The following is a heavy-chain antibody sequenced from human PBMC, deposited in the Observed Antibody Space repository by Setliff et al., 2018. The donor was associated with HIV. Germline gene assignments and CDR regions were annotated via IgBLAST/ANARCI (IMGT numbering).Heavy chain of an antibody. J-gene: IGHJ5*02. D-gene: IGHD1-26*01. Sequence: GASVKVSCKASNYTLINYGVSWVRQAPGQRLEWMGWLRTGTGDTSYSVKFQGRLTITRDTSASTAYLELSSLRSEDTAVYYCARPVGGTGFDPWGQGTLVTVSS. CDR2: LRTGTGDT. CDR3: ARPVGGTGFDP. V-gene: IGHV1-3*04. CDR1: NYTLINYG.